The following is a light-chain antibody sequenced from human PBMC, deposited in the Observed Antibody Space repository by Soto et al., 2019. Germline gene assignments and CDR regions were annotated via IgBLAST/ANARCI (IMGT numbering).Light chain of an antibody. CDR2: RNN. V-gene: IGLV1-47*01. CDR1: SSNIGSNC. CDR3: AAWDDSLVGV. J-gene: IGLJ2*01. Sequence: QSVLTQPPSASGTPGQRVTISCSGSSSNIGSNCVYWYQQLPGTAPKLLIYRNNQRPSGVPDRFSGSKSGTSASLAISGLRSEDEADYYCAAWDDSLVGVFGGGTKVTVL.